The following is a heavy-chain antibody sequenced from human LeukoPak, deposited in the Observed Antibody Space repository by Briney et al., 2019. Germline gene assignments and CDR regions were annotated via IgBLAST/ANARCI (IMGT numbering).Heavy chain of an antibody. D-gene: IGHD6-19*01. CDR2: IYHSGST. CDR1: GYSISSGYY. Sequence: SETLSLTCTVSGYSISSGYYWGWIRQPPGKGLEWIASIYHSGSTYYNPSLKSRVTISMDTSKNEFSLRLSSVTAADTAVYYCARHEQWLVPVDYWGQGTLVTVSS. V-gene: IGHV4-38-2*02. J-gene: IGHJ4*02. CDR3: ARHEQWLVPVDY.